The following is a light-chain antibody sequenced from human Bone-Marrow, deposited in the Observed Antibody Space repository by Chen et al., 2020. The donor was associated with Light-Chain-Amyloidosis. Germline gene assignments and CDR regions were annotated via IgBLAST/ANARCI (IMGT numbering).Light chain of an antibody. Sequence: SYELTQPPSVSVSPGQTARTTCSGEDLPTKYAYWYQQKPGQAPVLVIHRDTERPSGISARFTGSSSGTTATLTISGVQAEDEADYHCESADSSGTYEVIFGGGTKLTVL. CDR1: DLPTKY. V-gene: IGLV3-25*03. CDR2: RDT. CDR3: ESADSSGTYEVI. J-gene: IGLJ2*01.